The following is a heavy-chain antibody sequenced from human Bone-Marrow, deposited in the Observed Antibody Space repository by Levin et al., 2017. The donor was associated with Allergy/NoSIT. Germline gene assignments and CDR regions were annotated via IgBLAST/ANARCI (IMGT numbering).Heavy chain of an antibody. CDR3: ARVGYCISTSCPFDY. CDR1: GYSFTSYW. D-gene: IGHD2-2*01. V-gene: IGHV5-51*01. Sequence: KVSCKGSGYSFTSYWIGWVRQMPGKGLEWMGIIYPGDSDTRYSPSFQGQVTISADKSISTAYLQWSSLKASDTAMYYCARVGYCISTSCPFDYWGQGTLVTVSS. J-gene: IGHJ4*02. CDR2: IYPGDSDT.